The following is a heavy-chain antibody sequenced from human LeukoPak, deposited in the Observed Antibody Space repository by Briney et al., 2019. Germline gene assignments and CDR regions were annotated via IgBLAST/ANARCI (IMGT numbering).Heavy chain of an antibody. D-gene: IGHD5-24*01. CDR2: IIPIFGIA. CDR1: GGTFSSYA. V-gene: IGHV1-69*04. Sequence: TETVSCKDSGGTFSSYAISWAPQTPGHSLAWKARIIPIFGIANYAQKFQGRVTISADKSTSTAYMELSSLRSEDTAVYYCAREDGRDGYNFDYWGQGTLVTVSS. CDR3: AREDGRDGYNFDY. J-gene: IGHJ4*02.